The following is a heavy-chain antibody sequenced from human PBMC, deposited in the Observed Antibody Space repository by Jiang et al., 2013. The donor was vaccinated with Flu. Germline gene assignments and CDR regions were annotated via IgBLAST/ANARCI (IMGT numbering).Heavy chain of an antibody. CDR2: ISLATGNT. J-gene: IGHJ4*02. CDR1: GYNFIDYA. CDR3: AKGVDSAGHYYTLDD. V-gene: IGHV1-3*01. Sequence: GAEVKKPGASVNISCRASGYNFIDYAIHWVRQAPGQRPEWMGWISLATGNTKYSQSFQGRVTLTSDTSASTVYMELSSLTFEDTAVFYCAKGVDSAGHYYTLDDWGQGTLVAVSS. D-gene: IGHD3-3*01.